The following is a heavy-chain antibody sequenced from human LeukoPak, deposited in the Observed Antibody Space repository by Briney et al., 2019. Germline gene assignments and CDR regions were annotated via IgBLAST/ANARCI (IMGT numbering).Heavy chain of an antibody. Sequence: GGSLRLSCAASGFTFSMYWMYWVRQAPGKGLLWVSRINTDGSTTNYADSVKGRFTISRDNAKNTLYLQMNSLRSEDTAVYYCARVPPSVGEATSEYFQDWGQGTLVTVSS. V-gene: IGHV3-74*01. CDR3: ARVPPSVGEATSEYFQD. D-gene: IGHD1-26*01. CDR1: GFTFSMYW. J-gene: IGHJ1*01. CDR2: INTDGSTT.